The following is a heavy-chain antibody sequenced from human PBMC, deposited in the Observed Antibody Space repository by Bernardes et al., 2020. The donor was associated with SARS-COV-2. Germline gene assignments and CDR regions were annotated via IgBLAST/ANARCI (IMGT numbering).Heavy chain of an antibody. Sequence: TLSLTCTVSGGSISSYYWSWIRQPPGKGLEWIGYIYYSGSTNYNPSLKSRVTISVDTSKNQFSLKLSSVTAADTAVYYCSRRSGDSGWDWGQGTLVTVSS. J-gene: IGHJ4*02. CDR1: GGSISSYY. CDR2: IYYSGST. D-gene: IGHD6-19*01. CDR3: SRRSGDSGWD. V-gene: IGHV4-59*08.